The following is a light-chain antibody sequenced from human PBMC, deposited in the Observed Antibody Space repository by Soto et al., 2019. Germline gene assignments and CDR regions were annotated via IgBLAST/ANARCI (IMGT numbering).Light chain of an antibody. Sequence: DIQMTQSPSTLSASVVDRVTITCRASQSISNWLAWYQQKPGEAPKLLLSVAPGFQGDVPSYFSGSGSGTDFTLTISSLQPEDFATYYCQQSYSSPRRFGQGTKGDIK. CDR3: QQSYSSPRR. CDR2: VAP. V-gene: IGKV1-39*01. CDR1: QSISNW. J-gene: IGKJ1*01.